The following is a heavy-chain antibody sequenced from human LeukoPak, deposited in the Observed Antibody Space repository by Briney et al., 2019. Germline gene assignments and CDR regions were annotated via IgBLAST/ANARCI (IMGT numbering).Heavy chain of an antibody. V-gene: IGHV3-7*01. CDR1: GFTFSSYA. D-gene: IGHD3-22*01. J-gene: IGHJ4*02. CDR3: ARDGLDSSGYYYPVSGSDY. Sequence: GGSLRLSCAASGFTFSSYAMSWVRQAPGKGLGWVANIKQDGSEKYYVDSVKGRFTISRDNAKNSLYLQMNSLRAEDTAVYYCARDGLDSSGYYYPVSGSDYWGQGTLVTVSS. CDR2: IKQDGSEK.